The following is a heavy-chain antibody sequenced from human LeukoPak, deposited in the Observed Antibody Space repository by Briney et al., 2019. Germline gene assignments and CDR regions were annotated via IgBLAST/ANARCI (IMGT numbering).Heavy chain of an antibody. J-gene: IGHJ1*01. CDR2: INPSGGST. CDR3: ARDPSTGGPFQH. Sequence: ASVKVSCTASGYTFTSYYMHWVRQAPGQGLEWMGIINPSGGSTSYAQKFQGRVTMTRDTSTSTVYMELSSLRSEDTAVYYCARDPSTGGPFQHWGQGTLVTVSS. D-gene: IGHD3-10*01. CDR1: GYTFTSYY. V-gene: IGHV1-46*01.